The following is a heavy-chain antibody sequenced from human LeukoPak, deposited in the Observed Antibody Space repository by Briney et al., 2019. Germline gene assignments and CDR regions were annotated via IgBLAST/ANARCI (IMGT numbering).Heavy chain of an antibody. D-gene: IGHD2-21*01. V-gene: IGHV3-23*01. CDR3: AKDVRDIVVLIDTYMY. CDR2: ISGGGGRT. J-gene: IGHJ4*02. CDR1: GFMFNKYG. Sequence: GGTLRLSCEASGFMFNKYGMSWVRHAPGKGLEWVSVISGGGGRTYYGDSVKGRFTISRDNSKNTVYLQMNTLRAEDTAVYYCAKDVRDIVVLIDTYMYWGQGTLVTVSS.